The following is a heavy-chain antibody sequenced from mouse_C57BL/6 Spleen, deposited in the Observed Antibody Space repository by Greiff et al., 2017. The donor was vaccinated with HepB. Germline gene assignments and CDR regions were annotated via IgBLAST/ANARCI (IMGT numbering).Heavy chain of an antibody. D-gene: IGHD1-1*01. CDR1: GYTFTDYY. J-gene: IGHJ3*01. CDR2: INPNNGGT. CDR3: ACPDWYGSRAWFAY. Sequence: EVQLQQSGPELVKPGASVKISCKASGYTFTDYYMNWVKQSHGKSLEWIGDINPNNGGTSYNQKFKGKATLTVDKSSSTAYMELRSLTSEDSAVYYCACPDWYGSRAWFAYWGQGTLVTVSA. V-gene: IGHV1-26*01.